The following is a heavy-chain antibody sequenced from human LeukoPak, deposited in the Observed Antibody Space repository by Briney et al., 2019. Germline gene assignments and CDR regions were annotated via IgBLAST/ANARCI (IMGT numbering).Heavy chain of an antibody. V-gene: IGHV6-1*01. CDR2: AYYRFKWYI. Sequence: SQTLSLTCSISGDSVSGSPDAWNWIRQSPSRGLEWLGRAYYRFKWYIDYAVSVKGRITITPDTSKNQLSLQLNSVTPEDTAVYYCARGAVRGGTNFDYWGQGTLVTVSS. D-gene: IGHD3-10*01. CDR3: ARGAVRGGTNFDY. CDR1: GDSVSGSPDA. J-gene: IGHJ4*02.